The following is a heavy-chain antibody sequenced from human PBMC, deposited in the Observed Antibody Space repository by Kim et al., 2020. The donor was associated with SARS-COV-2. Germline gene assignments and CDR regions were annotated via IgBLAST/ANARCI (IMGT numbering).Heavy chain of an antibody. J-gene: IGHJ4*02. CDR3: AKDLSVTMVRGAPEY. V-gene: IGHV3-9*01. D-gene: IGHD3-10*01. Sequence: ADSVKGRFTISRDNDKKSLYLQMNSLRLEDTAVYYCAKDLSVTMVRGAPEYWGQGTLVTVSS.